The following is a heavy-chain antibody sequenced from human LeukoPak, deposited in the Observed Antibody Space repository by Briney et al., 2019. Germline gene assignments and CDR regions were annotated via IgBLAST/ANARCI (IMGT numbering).Heavy chain of an antibody. D-gene: IGHD3-9*01. CDR3: ARDVRTINVLTGYYRPYYFDY. CDR2: IYHTGST. Sequence: PSETLSLTCTVSGGSVSSGSYYWSWIRQPPGKGLEWIGHIYHTGSTNYNPSLKSRVTISLDTSKNQFSLKLTSVSAADTAVYCCARDVRTINVLTGYYRPYYFDYWGQGTLVTVSS. J-gene: IGHJ4*02. CDR1: GGSVSSGSYY. V-gene: IGHV4-61*01.